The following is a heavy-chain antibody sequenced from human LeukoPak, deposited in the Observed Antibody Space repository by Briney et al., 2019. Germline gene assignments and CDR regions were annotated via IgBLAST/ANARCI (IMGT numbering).Heavy chain of an antibody. J-gene: IGHJ4*02. Sequence: PSETLSLTCTVSGGSISSYYWSWLRQPPGKGLEWIGYISYSGSTKYNPSLTSRVTISVDASKNQFSLKLRSVTAADTAVYYCARDRGNSGAAYFDYWGQGTLVTVSS. D-gene: IGHD4-23*01. CDR2: ISYSGST. V-gene: IGHV4-59*01. CDR1: GGSISSYY. CDR3: ARDRGNSGAAYFDY.